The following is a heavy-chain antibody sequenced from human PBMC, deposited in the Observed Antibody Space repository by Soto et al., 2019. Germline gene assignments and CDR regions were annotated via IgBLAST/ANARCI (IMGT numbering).Heavy chain of an antibody. V-gene: IGHV1-69*06. CDR1: GGTFSSYA. CDR3: ASRETAYAPAYYYGMDV. D-gene: IGHD2-2*01. J-gene: IGHJ6*02. CDR2: IIPIFGTA. Sequence: SVKVSCKASGGTFSSYAISWVRQAPGQGLEWMGGIIPIFGTANYAQKFQGRVTITADKSTSTAYMELSSLRSEDTAVYYCASRETAYAPAYYYGMDVWGQGTTVTVSS.